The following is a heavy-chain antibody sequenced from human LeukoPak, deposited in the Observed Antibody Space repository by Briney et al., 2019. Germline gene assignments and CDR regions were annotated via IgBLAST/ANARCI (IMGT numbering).Heavy chain of an antibody. D-gene: IGHD3-9*01. Sequence: GGSLRLSCAASGFTFSSYWMHWVRQAPGKGLVWVSRINGDGSRTNCADSVKGRFAISRDNAENTLYLQMNSLRVEDTAVYYCTRDFDAATGSWGQGTLVTVSS. V-gene: IGHV3-74*01. J-gene: IGHJ5*02. CDR2: INGDGSRT. CDR1: GFTFSSYW. CDR3: TRDFDAATGS.